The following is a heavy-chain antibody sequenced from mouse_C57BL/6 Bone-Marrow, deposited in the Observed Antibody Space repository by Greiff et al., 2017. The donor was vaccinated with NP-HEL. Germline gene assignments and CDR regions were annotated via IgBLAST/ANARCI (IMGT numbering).Heavy chain of an antibody. V-gene: IGHV1-63*01. D-gene: IGHD2-4*01. J-gene: IGHJ1*03. CDR3: ARGDYYWYFDV. CDR2: IYPGGGYT. Sequence: QVQLQQSGAELVRPGTSVKMSCKASGYTFTNYWIGWAKQRPGHGLEWIGDIYPGGGYTNYNEKFKGKATQTADKSSSTAYMQFSSLTSEDSAIDYCARGDYYWYFDVWGTGTTGTVSS. CDR1: GYTFTNYW.